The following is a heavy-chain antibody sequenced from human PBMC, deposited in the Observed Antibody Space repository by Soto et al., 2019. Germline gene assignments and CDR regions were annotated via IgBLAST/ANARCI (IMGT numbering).Heavy chain of an antibody. CDR2: IYYSGTT. D-gene: IGHD1-26*01. CDR3: ARREIQGPIDY. J-gene: IGHJ4*02. CDR1: GYSISSSNW. V-gene: IGHV4-28*01. Sequence: QVQLQESGPGLVKPSDTLSLTCAVSGYSISSSNWWGWIRQPPGKGLEWIGYIYYSGTTYYNPSLNSRVTMSLDTSKNQFSLKLTSVTAVDTAVYYCARREIQGPIDYWGQGTLVTVSS.